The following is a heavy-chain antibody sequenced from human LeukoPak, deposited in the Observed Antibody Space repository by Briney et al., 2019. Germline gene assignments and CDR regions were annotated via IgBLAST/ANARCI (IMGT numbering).Heavy chain of an antibody. Sequence: SETLSLTCAVYGGSFSDYYWSWIRQSPGKGLEWIGEINHSGSTTNYNPSLKNRVTISVDTSKEQFSLKLSSVTAADTAVYYCARRRWGYGSGSYDYWGQGTLVTVSS. D-gene: IGHD3-10*01. CDR2: INHSGSTT. CDR3: ARRRWGYGSGSYDY. V-gene: IGHV4-34*01. J-gene: IGHJ4*02. CDR1: GGSFSDYY.